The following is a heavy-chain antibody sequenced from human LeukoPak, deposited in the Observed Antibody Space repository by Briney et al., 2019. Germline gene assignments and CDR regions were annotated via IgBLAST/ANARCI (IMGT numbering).Heavy chain of an antibody. J-gene: IGHJ4*02. V-gene: IGHV1-18*04. Sequence: GASVKVSCKTSGYIFTGYYMHWVRQAPGQGLEWMGWISAYNGNTNYAQKLQGRVTMTTDTSTSTAYMELRSLRSDDTAVYYCARKIAALDYWGQGTLVTVSS. CDR1: GYIFTGYY. D-gene: IGHD6-13*01. CDR3: ARKIAALDY. CDR2: ISAYNGNT.